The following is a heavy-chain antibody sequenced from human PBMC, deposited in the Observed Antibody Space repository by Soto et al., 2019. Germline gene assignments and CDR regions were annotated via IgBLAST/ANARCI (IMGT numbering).Heavy chain of an antibody. CDR1: GGSISSYY. CDR2: IYHSGST. D-gene: IGHD4-17*01. V-gene: IGHV4-59*04. Sequence: PSETLSLTCTVSGGSISSYYLSWIRQPPGKGLECIGYIYHSGSTYYNPSLKSRVTISVDRSKNQFSLKLSSVTAADTAVYYCGRGMTTVTTFDYWGQGTLVTSPQ. J-gene: IGHJ4*02. CDR3: GRGMTTVTTFDY.